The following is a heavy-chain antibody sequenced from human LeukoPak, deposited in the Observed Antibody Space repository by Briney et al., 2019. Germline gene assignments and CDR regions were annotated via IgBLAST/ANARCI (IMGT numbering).Heavy chain of an antibody. D-gene: IGHD3-22*01. CDR3: ARDIVEVAFDI. CDR2: IYTSGST. Sequence: PSETLSLTCTVSGGSVSSGSYYWSWIRQPAGKGLEWIGRIYTSGSTNYNPSLKSRVTISVDTSKNQFSLKLSSVTAADTAVYYCARDIVEVAFDIWGQGTMVTVSS. J-gene: IGHJ3*02. V-gene: IGHV4-61*02. CDR1: GGSVSSGSYY.